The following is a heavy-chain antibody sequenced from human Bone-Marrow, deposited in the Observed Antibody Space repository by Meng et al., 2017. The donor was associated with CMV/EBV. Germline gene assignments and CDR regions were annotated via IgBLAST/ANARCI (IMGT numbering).Heavy chain of an antibody. Sequence: SETLSLTCAVYGTSFSDYSWTWIRHSPRKGLEWIDQINHRGSTNFNPSLMGRVTMSVDSSKEQFSLRLTSVTAADTGVYYCAGGIDIWGQGTAVTVSS. J-gene: IGHJ4*02. CDR3: AGGIDI. D-gene: IGHD2-21*01. CDR1: GTSFSDYS. CDR2: INHRGST. V-gene: IGHV4-34*01.